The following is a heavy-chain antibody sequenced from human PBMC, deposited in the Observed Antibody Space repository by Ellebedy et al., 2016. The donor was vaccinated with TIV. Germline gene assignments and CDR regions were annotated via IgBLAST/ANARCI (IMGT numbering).Heavy chain of an antibody. V-gene: IGHV3-23*01. Sequence: GESLKISCAASGFTFSRYSMNWVRQAPGKGLEWVSTISHTGSRTYYADSVEGRFIISRDNSKKTLYLQMNSLRAEDTAVYYCAKGRGGGSDSSAPRYYFDYWGLGTLVTVSS. D-gene: IGHD3-22*01. CDR3: AKGRGGGSDSSAPRYYFDY. CDR2: ISHTGSRT. CDR1: GFTFSRYS. J-gene: IGHJ4*02.